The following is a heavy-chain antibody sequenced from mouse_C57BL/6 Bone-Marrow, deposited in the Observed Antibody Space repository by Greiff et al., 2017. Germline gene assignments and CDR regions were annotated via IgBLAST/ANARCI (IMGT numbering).Heavy chain of an antibody. J-gene: IGHJ2*01. V-gene: IGHV5-6*01. CDR1: GFTFSSYG. CDR2: ISSGGSYT. Sequence: EVQRVESGGDLVKPGGSLKLSCAASGFTFSSYGMSWVRQTPDKRLEWVATISSGGSYTYYPDSVKGRCTISRDNAKNTLYLQMSSLKSEDTAMYYCACAGYHTLYFDYWGQGTTLTVSS. CDR3: ACAGYHTLYFDY. D-gene: IGHD2-2*01.